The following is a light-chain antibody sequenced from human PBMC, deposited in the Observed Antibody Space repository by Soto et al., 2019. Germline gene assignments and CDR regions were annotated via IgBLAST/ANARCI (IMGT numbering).Light chain of an antibody. CDR2: DVS. Sequence: QSVLTQPASVSGSPGQSITISCTGTNSDVGGYNYVSWYQQHPGKAPKLLIYDVSNRPSGVSNRFSGSKFGNTASLTISGLQAEDEADYYCRSYTSSSTLVFGTGTKVTVL. J-gene: IGLJ1*01. V-gene: IGLV2-14*03. CDR1: NSDVGGYNY. CDR3: RSYTSSSTLV.